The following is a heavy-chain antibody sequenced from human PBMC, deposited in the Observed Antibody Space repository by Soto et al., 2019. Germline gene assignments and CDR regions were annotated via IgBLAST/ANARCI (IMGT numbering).Heavy chain of an antibody. Sequence: QVQLQESGPGLVKPSETLSLTCTVSGGSVSSGSYYWSWIRQPPGKGLEWIGYIYYSGSTNYNPSLKSRVTISVDTSKNQCSLKLSSVTAADTAVYYCARVAAAGSYFDYWGQGTLVTVSS. CDR2: IYYSGST. J-gene: IGHJ4*02. D-gene: IGHD6-13*01. V-gene: IGHV4-61*01. CDR1: GGSVSSGSYY. CDR3: ARVAAAGSYFDY.